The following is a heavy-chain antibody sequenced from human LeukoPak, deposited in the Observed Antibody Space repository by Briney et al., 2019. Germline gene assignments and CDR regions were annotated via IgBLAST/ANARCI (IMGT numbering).Heavy chain of an antibody. Sequence: PGGSLRLSCAASGFTFSDYYMSWIRQAPGKGLEWVSYISSSGSTIYYADPVKGRFTISRDNAKNSLYLQMNSLRAEDTAVYYCARDGDIVLMVYARREYGMDVWGQGTTVTVSS. CDR1: GFTFSDYY. V-gene: IGHV3-11*01. CDR3: ARDGDIVLMVYARREYGMDV. CDR2: ISSSGSTI. D-gene: IGHD2-8*01. J-gene: IGHJ6*02.